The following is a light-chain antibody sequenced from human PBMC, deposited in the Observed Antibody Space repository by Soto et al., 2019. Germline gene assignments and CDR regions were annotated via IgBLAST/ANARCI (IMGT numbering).Light chain of an antibody. CDR2: AAS. Sequence: DIQMTQSPSSLSAFRGDRVTITCRASQGISDYLVWYQQKPGKVPKLLIYAASTLQSGVPPRFSGTGSGTDFTLTISSLQPEDVATYYCQNYYSAPFTFGPGTKVDIK. J-gene: IGKJ3*01. CDR1: QGISDY. CDR3: QNYYSAPFT. V-gene: IGKV1-27*01.